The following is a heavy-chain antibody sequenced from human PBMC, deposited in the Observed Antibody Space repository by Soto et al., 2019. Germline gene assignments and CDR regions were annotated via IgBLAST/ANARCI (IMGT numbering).Heavy chain of an antibody. CDR1: GFTFSTYF. Sequence: ESGGGLVEPGGSLRLSCAASGFTFSTYFMNWVRKAAGKGLEWVSSIIDSGNYMYYADSVKGRFIISRDNARNSLYLQMNSLTTEDTAVYYCAREGEGRTAYFDYWGQGALVTVSS. CDR3: AREGEGRTAYFDY. CDR2: IIDSGNYM. D-gene: IGHD3-16*01. J-gene: IGHJ4*02. V-gene: IGHV3-21*01.